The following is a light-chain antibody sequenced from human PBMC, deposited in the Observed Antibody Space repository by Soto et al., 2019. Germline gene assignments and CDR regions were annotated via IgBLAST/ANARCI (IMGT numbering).Light chain of an antibody. J-gene: IGKJ3*01. CDR3: LQDYNYPLT. V-gene: IGKV1-6*01. Sequence: AIQMTQAPSSLSASVGDRVTITCRASQGIRNDLGWYQQKPGKAPKLLIYAASSLQSGVPSRFSGTGSGTDFTLTITSLQPEDFATYYCLQDYNYPLTFGPGTKVDIK. CDR1: QGIRND. CDR2: AAS.